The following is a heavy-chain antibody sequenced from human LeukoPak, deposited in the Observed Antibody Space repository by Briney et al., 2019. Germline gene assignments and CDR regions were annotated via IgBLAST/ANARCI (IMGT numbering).Heavy chain of an antibody. Sequence: GESLKISCKGSGYSFTTYWIAWVRQVPGKGLEWMGIIHPRDSDIRYNPPFQGQVTISGDKSISTAYLQWNCLKASDTAMYYCARMIGLGEVSPYFDYWGQGSLVTVSS. CDR2: IHPRDSDI. CDR1: GYSFTTYW. J-gene: IGHJ4*02. D-gene: IGHD3-16*02. CDR3: ARMIGLGEVSPYFDY. V-gene: IGHV5-51*01.